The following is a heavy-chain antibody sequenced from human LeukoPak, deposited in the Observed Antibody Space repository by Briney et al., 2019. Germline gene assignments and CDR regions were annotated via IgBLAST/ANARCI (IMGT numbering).Heavy chain of an antibody. Sequence: PSETLSLTYAVYGGSFSGYYWSWIRQPPGRGLEWIGEINHSGSTNYNPSLKSRVTILVDTSRNQFSLKVSSVTAADTAVYYCAGRGAPVAGASSFDFWGQGTLVTVSS. CDR2: INHSGST. CDR3: AGRGAPVAGASSFDF. V-gene: IGHV4-34*01. CDR1: GGSFSGYY. J-gene: IGHJ4*02. D-gene: IGHD6-19*01.